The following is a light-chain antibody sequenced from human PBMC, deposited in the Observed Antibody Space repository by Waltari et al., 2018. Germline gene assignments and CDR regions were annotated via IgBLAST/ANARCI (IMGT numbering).Light chain of an antibody. Sequence: QSALTQPRSVSGSPGQSVTISCTGTSSDVGGYNYVSWYQQHPGKAPKLMIYDVSKRPSGVPDRCSGSKSGNTASLTISGLQAEDEADYYCCSYAGSSYVVFGGGTKLTVL. CDR1: SSDVGGYNY. CDR3: CSYAGSSYVV. V-gene: IGLV2-11*01. J-gene: IGLJ2*01. CDR2: DVS.